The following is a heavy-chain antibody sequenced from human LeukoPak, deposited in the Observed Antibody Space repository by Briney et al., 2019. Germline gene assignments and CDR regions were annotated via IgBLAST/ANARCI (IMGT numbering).Heavy chain of an antibody. V-gene: IGHV3-23*01. Sequence: GGSPRLSCAASGFTFSSSAMGWVRQAPGKGLEWVSTIGSSGATSYYADSVKGRFTISRDNSKNTLSLQMNSLRAEDTAVCYCANRGKYYFDYWGQGSLVTVSS. CDR2: IGSSGATS. CDR1: GFTFSSSA. CDR3: ANRGKYYFDY. J-gene: IGHJ4*02. D-gene: IGHD1-26*01.